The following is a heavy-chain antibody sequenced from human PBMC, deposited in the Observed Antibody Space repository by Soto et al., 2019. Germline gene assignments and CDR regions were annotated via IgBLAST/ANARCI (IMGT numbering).Heavy chain of an antibody. CDR2: ISGSGGST. CDR1: GFTFSSYA. V-gene: IGHV3-23*01. Sequence: EVQLLESGGGLVQPGGSLRLSCAASGFTFSSYAMSWVRQAPGKGLEWVSAISGSGGSTYYADSVKGRFTISRDNSKNTLYLQMNSLRAEDTAVYYCAKDRRHSSSWLGQAIPKSFDYWGQGTLVTVSS. CDR3: AKDRRHSSSWLGQAIPKSFDY. D-gene: IGHD6-13*01. J-gene: IGHJ4*02.